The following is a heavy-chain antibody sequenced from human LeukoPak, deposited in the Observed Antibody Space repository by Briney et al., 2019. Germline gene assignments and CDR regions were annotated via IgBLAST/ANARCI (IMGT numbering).Heavy chain of an antibody. Sequence: GGSLRLSCAASGFTFSSYWMSWVRQAPGKGLEWVANIKQDGSEKYYVDSVKGRFTISRDNAKNSLYLQMNSLRAEDTAVYYCARETRSGYYSNFDYWCQGTLVTVSS. CDR3: ARETRSGYYSNFDY. CDR1: GFTFSSYW. CDR2: IKQDGSEK. J-gene: IGHJ4*02. V-gene: IGHV3-7*01. D-gene: IGHD3-3*01.